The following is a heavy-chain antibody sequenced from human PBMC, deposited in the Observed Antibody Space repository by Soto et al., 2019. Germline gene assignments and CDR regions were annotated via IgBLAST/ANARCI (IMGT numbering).Heavy chain of an antibody. CDR2: IRDKSNGYTI. CDR1: GFSFSDHC. D-gene: IGHD3-10*01. Sequence: GGSLRLSCAASGFSFSDHCMDWVRQSPGKGLEWVARIRDKSNGYTIEYAASAKGRFTVSRDDSKNSLYLQMNSLKTEDTAVYYRDYTAILGTTNFDCWGQGTLVTVSS. V-gene: IGHV3-72*01. CDR3: DYTAILGTTNFDC. J-gene: IGHJ5*01.